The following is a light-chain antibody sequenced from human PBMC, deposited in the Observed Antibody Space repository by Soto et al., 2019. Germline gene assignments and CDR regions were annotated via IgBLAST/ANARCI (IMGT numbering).Light chain of an antibody. J-gene: IGLJ1*01. V-gene: IGLV2-23*01. CDR2: EGD. CDR3: CSYTGSGNFYV. CDR1: SSDVGRYNL. Sequence: QSVLTQPASVSGSPGQSITISCTGTSSDVGRYNLVSWYQQLPGKALKLMICEGDKRPSGVSDRFSGSKSGNTASLTISGLQAEDEADYYCCSYTGSGNFYVFGTGTKVTVL.